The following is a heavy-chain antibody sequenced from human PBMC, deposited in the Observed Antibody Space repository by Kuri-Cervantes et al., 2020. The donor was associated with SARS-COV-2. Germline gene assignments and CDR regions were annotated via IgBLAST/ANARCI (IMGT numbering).Heavy chain of an antibody. CDR1: GFTFSSYS. V-gene: IGHV3-21*01. J-gene: IGHJ1*01. CDR2: ISSSSSYI. Sequence: GESLKISCAASGFTFSSYSMNWVRQAPGKGLEWVSSISSSSSYIYYADSVKGRFTISRDNAKNSLYLQMNSLRAEDTAVYYCARDFPAYCTNGACYSEYFQHWGQGTLVTVSS. D-gene: IGHD2-8*01. CDR3: ARDFPAYCTNGACYSEYFQH.